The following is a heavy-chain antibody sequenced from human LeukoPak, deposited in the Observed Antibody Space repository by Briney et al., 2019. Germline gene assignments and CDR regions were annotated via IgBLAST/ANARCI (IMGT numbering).Heavy chain of an antibody. CDR1: GFTFSSYW. J-gene: IGHJ6*03. Sequence: GGSLRLSCAASGFTFSSYWMSWVRQAPGKGLEWVANIKQDGSEKYYVDSVKGRFTISRDNAKNSLYLQMNSLRAEDTAVYYCARGNNYPYYYYMDVWGKGTTVTVSS. CDR3: ARGNNYPYYYYMDV. D-gene: IGHD4-11*01. V-gene: IGHV3-7*01. CDR2: IKQDGSEK.